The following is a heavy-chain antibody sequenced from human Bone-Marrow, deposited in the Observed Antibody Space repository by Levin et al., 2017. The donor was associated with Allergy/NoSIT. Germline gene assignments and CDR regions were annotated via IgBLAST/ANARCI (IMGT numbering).Heavy chain of an antibody. CDR3: AKGASYEPYYFDY. CDR2: INGNGGST. Sequence: GGSLRLSCTASGFTFTTYAMNWVRQAPGKGLEWDSGINGNGGSTYYSDSVKGRFTISRDNSKNTLYLQVNSLRAEDTAVYYCAKGASYEPYYFDYWGQGTLVTVSS. CDR1: GFTFTTYA. V-gene: IGHV3-23*01. D-gene: IGHD1-26*01. J-gene: IGHJ4*02.